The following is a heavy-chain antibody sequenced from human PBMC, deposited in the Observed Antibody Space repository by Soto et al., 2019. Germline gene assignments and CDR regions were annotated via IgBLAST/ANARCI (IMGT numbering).Heavy chain of an antibody. CDR2: IYYSGST. J-gene: IGHJ5*02. Sequence: SETLSLTCTVSGGSISSYYLSWIRQPPGKGLEWIGYIYYSGSTNYNPSLKSRVTISVDTSKNQFSLKLSSVTAADTAVYYCARAVRTSIFGVGRGWFDPWGQGTLVTVSS. V-gene: IGHV4-59*01. D-gene: IGHD3-3*01. CDR1: GGSISSYY. CDR3: ARAVRTSIFGVGRGWFDP.